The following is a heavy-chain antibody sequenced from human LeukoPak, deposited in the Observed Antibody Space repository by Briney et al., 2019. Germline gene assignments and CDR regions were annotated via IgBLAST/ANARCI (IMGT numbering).Heavy chain of an antibody. CDR2: INPNSGGT. CDR3: ARGAVPWFTTRFGY. J-gene: IGHJ4*02. CDR1: GYTFTGYY. D-gene: IGHD6-19*01. V-gene: IGHV1-2*02. Sequence: ASVKVSCMASGYTFTGYYMHWVRQAPGQGLEWMGWINPNSGGTNYAQKFQGGVTMTRDTSISTAYMELSRLRSDDTAVYYCARGAVPWFTTRFGYWGQGTLVTVSS.